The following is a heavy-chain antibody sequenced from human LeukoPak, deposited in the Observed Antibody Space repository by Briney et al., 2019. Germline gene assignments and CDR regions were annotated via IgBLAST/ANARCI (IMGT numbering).Heavy chain of an antibody. J-gene: IGHJ6*02. CDR2: ISSSGNYI. CDR3: AKIPEKKDYYYYGMDV. D-gene: IGHD1-14*01. V-gene: IGHV3-21*01. CDR1: GFTFGIYT. Sequence: GGSLRLSCAASGFTFGIYTMNWVRQAPGKGLEWVSSISSSGNYIYYADSVKGRFSISRDNAKDSLYLQMNSLRAEDTAVYYCAKIPEKKDYYYYGMDVWGQGTTVTVSS.